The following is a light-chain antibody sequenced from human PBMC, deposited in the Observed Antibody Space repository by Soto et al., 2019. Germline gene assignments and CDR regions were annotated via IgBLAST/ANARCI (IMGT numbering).Light chain of an antibody. CDR1: NNDVGGYNL. Sequence: QSALTQPASVSGSPGQSITISCTGSNNDVGGYNLVSWYQHHPGKAPQLIIYEGSQRPSGVSHRFSGSRSGNTASLTISAPPAGDGADFSGSSFAGGAPFVLGGG. V-gene: IGLV2-23*03. CDR3: SSFAGGAPFV. CDR2: EGS. J-gene: IGLJ2*01.